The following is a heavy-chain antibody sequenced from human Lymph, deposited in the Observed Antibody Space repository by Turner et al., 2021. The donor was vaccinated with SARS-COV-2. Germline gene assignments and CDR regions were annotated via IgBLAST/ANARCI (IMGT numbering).Heavy chain of an antibody. CDR3: AIRRWLREQIDY. CDR2: ISYSGST. J-gene: IGHJ4*02. CDR1: GGSISSSSYY. D-gene: IGHD5-12*01. Sequence: QLQLQESGPGLVKPSDTLSPTCTVSGGSISSSSYYWGWIRQPPGKGLEWIGSISYSGSTYNNPSIKSRVTISVDTSKNHFSLKLSSVTATDTALYYCAIRRWLREQIDYWGQGTLVTVSS. V-gene: IGHV4-39*02.